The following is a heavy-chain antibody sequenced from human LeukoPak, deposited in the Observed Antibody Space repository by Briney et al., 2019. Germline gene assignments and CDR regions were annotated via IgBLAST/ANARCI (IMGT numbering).Heavy chain of an antibody. CDR3: ARAGYSSGWTKVDF. Sequence: PSETLSLTCTVSGGSISSYYWSWIRQPPGKGLEWIGYIYYSGSTNYNPSLKSRVTISVDTSKNQFSLKLSSVTAADTAVYYCARAGYSSGWTKVDFWGQGTVVTVSS. J-gene: IGHJ4*02. CDR2: IYYSGST. V-gene: IGHV4-59*01. D-gene: IGHD6-19*01. CDR1: GGSISSYY.